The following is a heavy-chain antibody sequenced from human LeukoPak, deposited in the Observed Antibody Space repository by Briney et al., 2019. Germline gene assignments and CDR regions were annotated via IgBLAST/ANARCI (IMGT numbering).Heavy chain of an antibody. CDR3: ARGVVPAANDAFDI. J-gene: IGHJ3*02. D-gene: IGHD2-2*01. V-gene: IGHV4-38-2*02. CDR2: IYHSGST. CDR1: GYSISSGYY. Sequence: SETLSLTCTVSGYSISSGYYWGWTRQPPGKGLEWIGSIYHSGSTYYNPSLKSRVTISVDTSKNQFSLKLSSVTAADTAVYYCARGVVPAANDAFDIWSQGTMVTVSS.